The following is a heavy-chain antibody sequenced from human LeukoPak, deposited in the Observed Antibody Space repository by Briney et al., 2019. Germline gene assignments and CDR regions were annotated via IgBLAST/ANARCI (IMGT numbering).Heavy chain of an antibody. CDR3: ARRYCSSTSCYLDWFDP. Sequence: GESLKISCKGSGYSFTSYWISWARQMPGKGLEWTGRIDPSDSYTNYSPSFQGHVTISADKSISTAYLQWSSLKASDTAMYYCARRYCSSTSCYLDWFDPWGQGTLVTVSS. CDR2: IDPSDSYT. V-gene: IGHV5-10-1*01. D-gene: IGHD2-2*01. J-gene: IGHJ5*02. CDR1: GYSFTSYW.